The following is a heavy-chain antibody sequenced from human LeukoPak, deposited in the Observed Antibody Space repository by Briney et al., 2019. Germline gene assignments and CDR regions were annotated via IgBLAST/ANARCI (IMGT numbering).Heavy chain of an antibody. J-gene: IGHJ6*02. Sequence: SVKVSCKTSGGTFSSSAITWVRQAPGQGLEWMGGIIPIFGTANYAQKFQGRVTITAGESTSTAYMELSSLRSEDTAVYYCARGGYYYDSSLYYGMDVWGQGTTVTVSS. V-gene: IGHV1-69*13. CDR2: IIPIFGTA. D-gene: IGHD3-22*01. CDR1: GGTFSSSA. CDR3: ARGGYYYDSSLYYGMDV.